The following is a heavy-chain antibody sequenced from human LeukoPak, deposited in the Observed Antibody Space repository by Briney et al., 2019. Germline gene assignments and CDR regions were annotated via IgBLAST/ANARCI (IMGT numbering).Heavy chain of an antibody. J-gene: IGHJ4*02. V-gene: IGHV1-46*01. CDR3: ARDLFHRYYDSSGRAFDY. CDR2: INPSGGST. CDR1: GYTFTSYN. Sequence: ASVKVSCKASGYTFTSYNMHWVRQAPGRGLEWMGIINPSGGSTRYAQKFQGRVTMTRDTSTSTFYMELSSLGSEDTAMYYCARDLFHRYYDSSGRAFDYWGQGTLVTVSS. D-gene: IGHD3-22*01.